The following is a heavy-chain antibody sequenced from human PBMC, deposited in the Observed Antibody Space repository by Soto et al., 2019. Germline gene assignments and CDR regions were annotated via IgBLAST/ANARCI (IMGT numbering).Heavy chain of an antibody. J-gene: IGHJ4*02. CDR2: ISYDGSNK. Sequence: SLRLSCAASGFTFSSYAMHWVRQAQGKGLEWVAVISYDGSNKYYADSVKGRFTISRDNSKNTLYLQMNSLRAEDTAVYYCARDLQITGTTAGQLVYWGQGTLVTVSS. V-gene: IGHV3-30-3*01. CDR3: ARDLQITGTTAGQLVY. D-gene: IGHD1-7*01. CDR1: GFTFSSYA.